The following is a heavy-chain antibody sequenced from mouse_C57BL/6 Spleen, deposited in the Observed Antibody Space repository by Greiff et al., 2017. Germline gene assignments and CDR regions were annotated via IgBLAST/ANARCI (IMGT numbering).Heavy chain of an antibody. Sequence: EVKLVESGGGLVQPGGSLKLSCAASGFTFSDYYMYWVRQTPEKRLEWVAYISNGGGSTYYPDTVKGRFTISRDNAKNTLYLQMSRLKSEDTAMYYCARRDYYGSSDWFAYWGQGTLVTVSA. CDR1: GFTFSDYY. CDR2: ISNGGGST. V-gene: IGHV5-12*01. D-gene: IGHD1-1*01. J-gene: IGHJ3*01. CDR3: ARRDYYGSSDWFAY.